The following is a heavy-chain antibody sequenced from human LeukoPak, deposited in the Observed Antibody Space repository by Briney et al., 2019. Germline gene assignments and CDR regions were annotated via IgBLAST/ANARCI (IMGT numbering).Heavy chain of an antibody. D-gene: IGHD4-23*01. Sequence: GGSLRLSCAASGFXFRSYSMHWVRQAPGKGLEWLSFISTSSSTIYYADSVKGRFTISRDNAKSSLYLQMNSLRDEDTAVYYCAKTTVVTGYWYFDLWGRGTLVTVSS. CDR3: AKTTVVTGYWYFDL. J-gene: IGHJ2*01. CDR1: GFXFRSYS. CDR2: ISTSSSTI. V-gene: IGHV3-48*02.